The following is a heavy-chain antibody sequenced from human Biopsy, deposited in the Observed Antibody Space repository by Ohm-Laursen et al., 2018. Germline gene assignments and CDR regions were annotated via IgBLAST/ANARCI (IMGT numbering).Heavy chain of an antibody. Sequence: SETLSLTCTVSRDSIRNYYWTWIRQSPGKGLEWIGYIYYTGSTNYNPSVKSRVTISVDTSKNQFSLKLNSVTAADTAVYFCARDSRGGHLNTTLITGKNLDYWGQGALVTVSS. CDR2: IYYTGST. CDR3: ARDSRGGHLNTTLITGKNLDY. CDR1: RDSIRNYY. D-gene: IGHD3-16*01. J-gene: IGHJ4*02. V-gene: IGHV4-59*01.